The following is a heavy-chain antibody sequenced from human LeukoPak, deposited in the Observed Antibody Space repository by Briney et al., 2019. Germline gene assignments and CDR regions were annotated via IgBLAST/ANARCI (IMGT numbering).Heavy chain of an antibody. Sequence: SVKVSCKASGGTFSSYAISWVRQAPGQGLEWMGRIIPIFGTANYAQKFQGRVTITTDESTSTAYMELSSLRSEDTAVYYCARDYGDYGDYFDYWGQGTLVTVSS. D-gene: IGHD4-17*01. CDR1: GGTFSSYA. CDR2: IIPIFGTA. J-gene: IGHJ4*02. V-gene: IGHV1-69*05. CDR3: ARDYGDYGDYFDY.